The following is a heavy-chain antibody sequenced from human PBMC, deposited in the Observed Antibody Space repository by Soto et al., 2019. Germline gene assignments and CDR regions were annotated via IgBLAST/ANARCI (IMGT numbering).Heavy chain of an antibody. J-gene: IGHJ6*02. Sequence: QVQLVQSGAEVKKPGSSVKVSCKASGGTFGSYAISWVRQAPGQGLEWMVGIIPTPGTANYAQKFQGRVTIAADESTRTAYMELSSLRSEDTAVYYCARSQGSSTSLEIYYYYYYGMDVWGQGTTVTVSS. CDR2: IIPTPGTA. V-gene: IGHV1-69*01. CDR3: ARSQGSSTSLEIYYYYYYGMDV. CDR1: GGTFGSYA. D-gene: IGHD2-2*01.